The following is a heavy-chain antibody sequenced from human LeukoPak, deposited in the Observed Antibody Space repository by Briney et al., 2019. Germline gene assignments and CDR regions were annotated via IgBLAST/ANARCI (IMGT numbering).Heavy chain of an antibody. CDR2: IDPSGSYT. CDR3: ARSLFDYDILTGHDY. D-gene: IGHD3-9*01. CDR1: GYSSTTYW. V-gene: IGHV5-10-1*01. J-gene: IGHJ4*02. Sequence: GESLRISCKGSGYSSTTYWISWVRQMSGKGLELMGTIDPSGSYTKYSPTFQGHVTISADKSISTAYLQWSSLKASDTAVYYCARSLFDYDILTGHDYWGQGTLVTVSS.